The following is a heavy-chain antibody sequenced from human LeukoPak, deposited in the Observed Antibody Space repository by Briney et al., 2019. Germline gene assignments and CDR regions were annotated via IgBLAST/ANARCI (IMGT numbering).Heavy chain of an antibody. CDR1: GFTFSSYW. J-gene: IGHJ4*02. Sequence: GGSLRLSCAASGFTFSSYWMSWVRQAPGKGLEWVANIKQDGSEKYYADSVKGRFTISRDNSKNTLYLQMNSLRAEDTAVYYCAISIAAAGLRYFDYWGQGILVTVSS. D-gene: IGHD6-13*01. V-gene: IGHV3-7*01. CDR2: IKQDGSEK. CDR3: AISIAAAGLRYFDY.